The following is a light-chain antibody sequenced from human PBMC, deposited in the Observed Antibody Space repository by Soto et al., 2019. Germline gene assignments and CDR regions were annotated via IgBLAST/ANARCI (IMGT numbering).Light chain of an antibody. CDR2: DNH. J-gene: IGLJ2*01. CDR1: ASNIEKNS. CDR3: ATWDNSLGGGV. Sequence: AQAPSVSAAPGQKVTISCSGSASNIEKNSVSWYQQFPGTAPKLLIYDNHNRPSGIPDRFSGSKSGTSATLVITGLQTGDEADYYCATWDNSLGGGVFGGGTKVTVL. V-gene: IGLV1-51*01.